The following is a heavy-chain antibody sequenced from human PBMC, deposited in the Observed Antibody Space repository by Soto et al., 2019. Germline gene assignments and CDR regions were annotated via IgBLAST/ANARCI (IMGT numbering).Heavy chain of an antibody. J-gene: IGHJ3*02. CDR2: IYHSGDT. Sequence: SDTLDLTCAISGESISSSHVCSWVGHSPGKGLEWIGEIYHSGDTKYNPSIKSRVNVSVEKYKNKFSLNVSSVTAADSAIYYCVRVPENYGGAFDIWGLGTMVT. D-gene: IGHD4-17*01. CDR3: VRVPENYGGAFDI. V-gene: IGHV4-4*02. CDR1: GESISSSHV.